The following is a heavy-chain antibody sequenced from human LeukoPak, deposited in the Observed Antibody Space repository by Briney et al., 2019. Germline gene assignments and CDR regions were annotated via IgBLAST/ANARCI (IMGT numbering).Heavy chain of an antibody. CDR1: GFTFDDYA. CDR3: AKGRDEYQLLSKNWFDP. J-gene: IGHJ5*02. D-gene: IGHD2-2*01. V-gene: IGHV3-9*01. CDR2: ISWNSGSI. Sequence: GRSLRLSCAASGFTFDDYAMHWVRQAPGKGLEWVSGISWNSGSIGYADSVKGRFTISGDNAKNSLYLQMNSLRAEDTALYYCAKGRDEYQLLSKNWFDPWGQGTLVTVSS.